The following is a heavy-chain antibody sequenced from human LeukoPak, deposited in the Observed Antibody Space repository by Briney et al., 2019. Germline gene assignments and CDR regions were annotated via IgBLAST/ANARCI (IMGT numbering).Heavy chain of an antibody. Sequence: GGSLRLSCAVSGLTVSNNYMSWVRQAPGKGLEWVSVIYSGGSTYYADSVQGRFTISRDNSNKTVYLQVNSLRDEDTPVYYCARNVGYWGQGTLVTVSS. CDR3: ARNVGY. J-gene: IGHJ4*02. D-gene: IGHD1-26*01. V-gene: IGHV3-53*01. CDR1: GLTVSNNY. CDR2: IYSGGST.